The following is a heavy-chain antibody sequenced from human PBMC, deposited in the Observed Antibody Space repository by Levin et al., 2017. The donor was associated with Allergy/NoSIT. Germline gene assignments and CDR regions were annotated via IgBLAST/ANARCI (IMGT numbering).Heavy chain of an antibody. CDR3: ARVGSRGYYDILTPLLDAFDI. CDR1: GGTFSSYA. D-gene: IGHD3-9*01. CDR2: IIPIFGTA. Sequence: SVKVSCKASGGTFSSYAISWVRQAPGQGLEWMGGIIPIFGTANYAQKFQGRVTITADESTGTAYMELSSLRSEDTAVYYCARVGSRGYYDILTPLLDAFDIWGQGTMVTVSS. J-gene: IGHJ3*02. V-gene: IGHV1-69*13.